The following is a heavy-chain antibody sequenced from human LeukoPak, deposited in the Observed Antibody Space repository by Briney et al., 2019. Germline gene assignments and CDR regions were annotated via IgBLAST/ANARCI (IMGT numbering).Heavy chain of an antibody. D-gene: IGHD2-21*02. V-gene: IGHV3-30*02. CDR2: IRYDGSNK. Sequence: GGSLRLSCAASGFTFSSYGMHWVRQAPGKGLEWVAFIRYDGSNKYYADSVKGRFTISRDNSKNTLYLQMNSLRAEDTAVYYCAKDLYLRVVTNFDYWGQGTLVTVSS. CDR1: GFTFSSYG. CDR3: AKDLYLRVVTNFDY. J-gene: IGHJ4*02.